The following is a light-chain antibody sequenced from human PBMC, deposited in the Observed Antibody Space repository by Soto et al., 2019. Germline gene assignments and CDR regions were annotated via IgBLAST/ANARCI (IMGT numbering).Light chain of an antibody. V-gene: IGLV2-23*01. CDR1: RSDVGGYKF. Sequence: QSVLTQPASVSGSPGQSITISCAGTRSDVGGYKFVSWFQQHPGKAPKLMIYEGDKRPSGVSNRFSGSKSGSTASLTISGLQAEDESDYYCCSSRIFGGGTKLTVL. J-gene: IGLJ2*01. CDR3: CSSRI. CDR2: EGD.